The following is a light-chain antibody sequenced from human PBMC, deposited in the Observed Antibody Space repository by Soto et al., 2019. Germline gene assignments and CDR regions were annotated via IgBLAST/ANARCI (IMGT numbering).Light chain of an antibody. J-gene: IGKJ4*01. CDR1: QSISHW. V-gene: IGKV1-5*03. CDR2: KAS. CDR3: QQYNSYSRT. Sequence: DIQMTQSPSTLYASVGDRVTITCRASQSISHWLAWYQQKPGKAPKLLIYKASSLESGVPSRFSGSGSGTEFTLTISSLQPDDFATYYCQQYNSYSRTFGGGTKVEIK.